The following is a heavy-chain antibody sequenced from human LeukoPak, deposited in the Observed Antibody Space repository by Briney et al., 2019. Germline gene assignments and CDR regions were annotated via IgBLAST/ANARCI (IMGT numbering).Heavy chain of an antibody. CDR2: LSHSGSS. D-gene: IGHD5-12*01. Sequence: SETLSLTCTVSGYSISSGYYWDWIRQPPGKGLEWIGTLSHSGSSYYNPSLKSRVTISVDTSKNQFSLKLSSVTAADTAVYYCARVSGYDWESFYDYWGQGTLVTVSS. CDR1: GYSISSGYY. CDR3: ARVSGYDWESFYDY. V-gene: IGHV4-38-2*02. J-gene: IGHJ4*02.